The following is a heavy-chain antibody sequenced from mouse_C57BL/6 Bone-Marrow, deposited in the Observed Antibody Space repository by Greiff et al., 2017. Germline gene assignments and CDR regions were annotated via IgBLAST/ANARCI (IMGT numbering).Heavy chain of an antibody. CDR3: ASRLGCAY. J-gene: IGHJ3*01. CDR1: GFSLTSYG. V-gene: IGHV2-4*01. Sequence: QVQLKESGPGLVQPSQSLSITCTASGFSLTSYGVHWVRQPPGKGLEWLGVIWSGGSTDYNAAFISRLSISKDNSKSQVFFKMSSLQADDTAIYYCASRLGCAYWGQGTLVTVSA. CDR2: IWSGGST.